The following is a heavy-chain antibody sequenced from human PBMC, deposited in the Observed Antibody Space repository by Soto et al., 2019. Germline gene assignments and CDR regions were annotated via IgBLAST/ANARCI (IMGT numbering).Heavy chain of an antibody. CDR2: ISLYSDGT. CDR3: ARVVPGADAWFGP. D-gene: IGHD2-2*01. CDR1: GYTXSTYG. J-gene: IGHJ5*02. Sequence: GXSXKVSFRTSGYTXSTYGIPLVRQAPGQPLEWLGWISLYSDGTNYAQKLQGRVSMTTDTSKTTAYMELRSLISDDTAVYYCARVVPGADAWFGPWAQATLGTVSS. V-gene: IGHV1-18*01.